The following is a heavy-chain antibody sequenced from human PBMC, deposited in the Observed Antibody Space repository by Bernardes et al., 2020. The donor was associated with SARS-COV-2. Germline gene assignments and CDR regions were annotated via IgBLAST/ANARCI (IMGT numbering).Heavy chain of an antibody. V-gene: IGHV4-34*01. D-gene: IGHD3-3*01. J-gene: IGHJ3*02. CDR1: GGSFSGYY. CDR2: INHSGST. Sequence: SETLSLTCAVYGGSFSGYYWSWIRQPPGKGLEWIGEINHSGSTNYNPSLKSRVTISVDTSKNQFSLKLSSVTAADTAVYYCARAATLKNTIFGVVISVAKAFDIWGQGTMVTVSS. CDR3: ARAATLKNTIFGVVISVAKAFDI.